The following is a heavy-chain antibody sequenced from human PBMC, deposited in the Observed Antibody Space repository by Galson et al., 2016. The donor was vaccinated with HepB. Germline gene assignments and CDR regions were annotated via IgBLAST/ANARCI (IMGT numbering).Heavy chain of an antibody. CDR1: GFSFSSYG. CDR2: IWYDGNNK. CDR3: ARGGLMDYYYHGMDV. Sequence: SLRLSCAASGFSFSSYGMHWARQAPGKGLEWVVVIWYDGNNKYYGDSVKGRFTISRDNSKNTLYLQMNSLRVDDTAVYYCARGGLMDYYYHGMDVWGQGTTVIVSS. J-gene: IGHJ6*02. V-gene: IGHV3-33*01. D-gene: IGHD2-8*01.